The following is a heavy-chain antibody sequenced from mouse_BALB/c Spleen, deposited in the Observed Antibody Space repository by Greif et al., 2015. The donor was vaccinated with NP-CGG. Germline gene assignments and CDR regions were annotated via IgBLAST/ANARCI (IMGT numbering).Heavy chain of an antibody. D-gene: IGHD3-3*01. V-gene: IGHV1S81*02. CDR1: GYTFISYY. J-gene: IGHJ2*01. Sequence: VQLVESGAELVKPGASVKLSCKASGYTFISYYMYWVKQRPGQGLEWMGEINPSNGGANLNEKFKSKATLTVDKSSSTAYMQLSSLTSEDSAVYFCTRERRRDVDFWGQGTTLTVSS. CDR2: INPSNGGA. CDR3: TRERRRDVDF.